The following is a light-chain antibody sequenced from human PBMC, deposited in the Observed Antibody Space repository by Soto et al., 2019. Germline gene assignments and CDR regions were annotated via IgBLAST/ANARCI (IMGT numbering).Light chain of an antibody. J-gene: IGKJ4*01. V-gene: IGKV1-5*03. CDR1: QSISSW. CDR2: KAS. Sequence: DIQMTQSPSTLSASVGDRVTITCRASQSISSWLAWYQQKPGKAPKLLIYKASSLESGVPSRFSGSGSGTEFTLTISSLQLDYFATYYCQQYNSYSLFGGGTKVDIK. CDR3: QQYNSYSL.